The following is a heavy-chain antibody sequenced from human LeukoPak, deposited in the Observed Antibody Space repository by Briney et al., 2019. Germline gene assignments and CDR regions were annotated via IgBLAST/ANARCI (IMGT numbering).Heavy chain of an antibody. CDR2: IKQDGSEK. D-gene: IGHD3-10*01. CDR1: GFTSSRYW. J-gene: IGHJ4*02. V-gene: IGHV3-7*05. CDR3: ARDRDYGSGGFDY. Sequence: GRTLRLSCAASGFTSSRYWMSWVRQAPGKGLEWVANIKQDGSEKYYVDSVKGRFTTSRDNAKNSFCLQMNSLRAEDTAVYYCARDRDYGSGGFDYWGQGTLVTVSS.